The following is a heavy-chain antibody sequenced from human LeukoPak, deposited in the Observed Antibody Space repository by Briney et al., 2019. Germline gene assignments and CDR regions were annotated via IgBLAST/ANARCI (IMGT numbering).Heavy chain of an antibody. CDR3: ARGRRGSGWPYYYYYMDV. J-gene: IGHJ6*03. V-gene: IGHV3-66*01. CDR1: GFTVSSNY. Sequence: GGSLRLSCAASGFTVSSNYMSWVRQAPGKGLEWVSVIYSGGSTYYADSVKGRFTISRDNSKNTLYLQMNSLRAEDTAVYYCARGRRGSGWPYYYYYMDVWGKGTTVTISS. D-gene: IGHD6-19*01. CDR2: IYSGGST.